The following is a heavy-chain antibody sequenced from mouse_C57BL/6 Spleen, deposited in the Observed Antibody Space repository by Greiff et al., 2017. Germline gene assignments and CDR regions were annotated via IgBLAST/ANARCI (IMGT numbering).Heavy chain of an antibody. CDR3: ARHWDYAMDY. CDR1: GFTFSDYG. D-gene: IGHD4-1*01. V-gene: IGHV5-15*01. J-gene: IGHJ4*01. CDR2: ISNLAYSI. Sequence: EVMLVESGGGLVQPGGSLKLSCAASGFTFSDYGMAWVRQAPREGPEWVAFISNLAYSIYYADTVTGRFTISRENAKNTLYLEMSSLRSEDTAMYYCARHWDYAMDYWGQGTSVTVAS.